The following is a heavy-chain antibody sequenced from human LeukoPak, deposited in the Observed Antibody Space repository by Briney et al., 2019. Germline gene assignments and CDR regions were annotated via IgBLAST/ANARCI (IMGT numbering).Heavy chain of an antibody. J-gene: IGHJ5*02. D-gene: IGHD2-2*01. Sequence: GGSLRLSCAASGFTFSSYWMSWVRQAPGKGLEWVANIKQDGSEKYYVDSVKGRFTISRDNARNSLYLQMNSLRAEDTAVYYCARDDCSSISCYHNWFDPWGQGTLVTVSS. V-gene: IGHV3-7*01. CDR2: IKQDGSEK. CDR3: ARDDCSSISCYHNWFDP. CDR1: GFTFSSYW.